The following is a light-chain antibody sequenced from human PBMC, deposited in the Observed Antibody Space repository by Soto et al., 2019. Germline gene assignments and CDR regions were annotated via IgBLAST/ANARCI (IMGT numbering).Light chain of an antibody. CDR2: GAS. CDR3: QQYGNAPWT. V-gene: IGKV3-20*01. CDR1: QSVSNRF. Sequence: EIVLTQSPGTLSLSPGERATLSCRASQSVSNRFLVWYQQKPGQAPRLLIYGASSRATGIPDRFSGSGSGTDFTLTISRLEPEDFAVYFCQQYGNAPWTFGQGTKVEI. J-gene: IGKJ1*01.